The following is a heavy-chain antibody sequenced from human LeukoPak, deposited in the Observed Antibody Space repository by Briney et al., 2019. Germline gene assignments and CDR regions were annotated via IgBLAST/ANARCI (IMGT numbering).Heavy chain of an antibody. D-gene: IGHD5-24*01. J-gene: IGHJ4*02. CDR3: VRDGYDFNFDY. V-gene: IGHV3-74*01. CDR1: GFTFRSYW. CDR2: VSRDGSFT. Sequence: GGSLRLSCAASGFTFRSYWMHWVRQAPGKGLEWVSRVSRDGSFTNYADSVKGRFTISRDNAKNTLYLQMSGLRAEDTAAYSCVRDGYDFNFDYWGQGSLVTVSS.